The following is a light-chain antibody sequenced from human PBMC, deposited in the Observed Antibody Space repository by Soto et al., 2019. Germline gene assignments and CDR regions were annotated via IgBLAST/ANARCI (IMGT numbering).Light chain of an antibody. CDR2: GAS. V-gene: IGKV3-20*01. CDR1: QSVSSNY. Sequence: EMVLTQSPGTLSLSPGDRATLSCRASQSVSSNYLAWYQQKPGQAPRLLIYGASSRATGIPDRFSGSGSGTDFTLTISRLEPEDFAVYYCQQYGSSPSWTFGQGTKVDIK. J-gene: IGKJ1*01. CDR3: QQYGSSPSWT.